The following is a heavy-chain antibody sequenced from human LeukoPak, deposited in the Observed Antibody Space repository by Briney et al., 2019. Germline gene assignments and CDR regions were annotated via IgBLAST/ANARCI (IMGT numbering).Heavy chain of an antibody. V-gene: IGHV1-46*03. CDR3: AREMSPTTARLYSLEF. CDR1: GYTFTSYY. Sequence: ASVKVSCKASGYTFTSYYLHWVRRAPGQGLEWMGIINPSGGTTTYAQKFQGRVTMTRDTSTSTVYMELSSLRSEDTAVYYCAREMSPTTARLYSLEFWGQGTLVTVSS. J-gene: IGHJ4*02. D-gene: IGHD2-15*01. CDR2: INPSGGTT.